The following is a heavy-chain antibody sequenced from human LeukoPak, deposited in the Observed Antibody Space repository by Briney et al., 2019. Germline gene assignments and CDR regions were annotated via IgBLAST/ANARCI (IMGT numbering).Heavy chain of an antibody. D-gene: IGHD4-17*01. CDR2: IYYSGST. CDR3: AGDTGPRTYWYFDL. J-gene: IGHJ2*01. Sequence: PSETLSLTCTVSGGSISSYYWSWIRQPPGKGLEWIGYIYYSGSTNYNPSLKSRVTISVDTSKNQFSLKLSSVTAADTAVYYCAGDTGPRTYWYFDLWGRGTLVTVSS. CDR1: GGSISSYY. V-gene: IGHV4-59*01.